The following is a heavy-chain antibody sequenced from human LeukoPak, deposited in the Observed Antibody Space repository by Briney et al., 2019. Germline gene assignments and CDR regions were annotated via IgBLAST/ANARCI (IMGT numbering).Heavy chain of an antibody. V-gene: IGHV4-4*07. J-gene: IGHJ4*02. CDR3: AREPVSSSFDY. CDR2: IYTSGST. Sequence: SETLSLTCTVSGGSISDYYWDWIRQPAGKGLEWIGRIYTSGSTNYHPSLKSRVTMSVGTSKNQFSLRLISVTAADTAVYYCAREPVSSSFDYWGQGTLVTVSS. CDR1: GGSISDYY. D-gene: IGHD6-13*01.